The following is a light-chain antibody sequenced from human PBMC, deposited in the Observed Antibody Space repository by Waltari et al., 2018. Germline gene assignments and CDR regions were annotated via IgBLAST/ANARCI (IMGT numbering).Light chain of an antibody. V-gene: IGKV3D-20*01. CDR2: DGS. CDR3: QQYHSSLYT. Sequence: IVLTQSPAILSLSPGETATLSCEASQSVWNTYLAWYQHKPGQAPRLLIYDGSARATGTPDRFSGSGAVTQFTLTISRLEPEDFALYYCQQYHSSLYTFGQGTRLEMK. CDR1: QSVWNTY. J-gene: IGKJ2*01.